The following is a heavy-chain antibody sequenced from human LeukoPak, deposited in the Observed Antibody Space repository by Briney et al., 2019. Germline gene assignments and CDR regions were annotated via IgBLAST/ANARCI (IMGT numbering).Heavy chain of an antibody. J-gene: IGHJ4*02. CDR2: IYRSGST. CDR3: ARSSYCSSTSCLDS. V-gene: IGHV3-53*01. CDR1: GFSVSSNY. D-gene: IGHD2-2*01. Sequence: GWSLRLSCAASGFSVSSNYMSWVRQAPGKGLELVSIIYRSGSTYYADSVKGRFIISRDNSKNTLYLQMSSLRAEDTAVYYCARSSYCSSTSCLDSWGQGTLVTVSS.